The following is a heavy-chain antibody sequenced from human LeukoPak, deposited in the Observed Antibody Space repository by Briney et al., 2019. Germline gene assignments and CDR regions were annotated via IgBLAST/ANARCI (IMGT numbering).Heavy chain of an antibody. V-gene: IGHV3-21*01. CDR2: ISSSSSYI. CDR3: AREVGYSSGWYDY. J-gene: IGHJ4*02. CDR1: GFTFSSYS. Sequence: GGSLRLSCAASGFTFSSYSMNWVRQAPGKGLEWVSSISSSSSYIYYADSVKGRVTISRDNAKNSLYLQMNSLRAEDTAVYYCAREVGYSSGWYDYWGQGTLVTVSS. D-gene: IGHD6-19*01.